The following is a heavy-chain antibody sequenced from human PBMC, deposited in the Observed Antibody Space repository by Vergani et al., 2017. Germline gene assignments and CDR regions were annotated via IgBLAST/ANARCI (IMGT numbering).Heavy chain of an antibody. Sequence: QVQQQESGPGLVKTSETLSLTCNVSGGSISTYYWSWIRQPPGKALEWFGYIYYSGSTKYNPSLTSRVTILVDTSKNQLSLNLSSVTAADTAVYYCARANYYYYGMDVWGPGTTVTVSS. J-gene: IGHJ6*02. CDR2: IYYSGST. CDR1: GGSISTYY. D-gene: IGHD3-10*01. V-gene: IGHV4-59*01. CDR3: ARANYYYYGMDV.